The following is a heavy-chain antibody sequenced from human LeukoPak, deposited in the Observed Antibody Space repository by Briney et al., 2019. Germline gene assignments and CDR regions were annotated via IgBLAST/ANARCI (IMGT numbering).Heavy chain of an antibody. D-gene: IGHD4-23*01. Sequence: SETLSLTCAVYGGSFSGYYWSWIRQPPGKGLEWIGEINHSGSTNYNPSLKSRVTISVDTSKNHFYLKLSSVTAADTAVYYCARDGSVPMTTLGLTAFDIWGQGTMATVSS. CDR3: ARDGSVPMTTLGLTAFDI. V-gene: IGHV4-34*01. J-gene: IGHJ3*02. CDR1: GGSFSGYY. CDR2: INHSGST.